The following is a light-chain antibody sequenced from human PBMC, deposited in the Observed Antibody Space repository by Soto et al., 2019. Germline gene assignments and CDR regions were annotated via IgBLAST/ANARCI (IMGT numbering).Light chain of an antibody. CDR2: GAS. V-gene: IGKV3-20*01. CDR1: QSVSSSY. CDR3: QQYGSSRT. J-gene: IGKJ1*01. Sequence: GLTQSPCALSLSPGERATLSCRASQSVSSSYLAWYQQKPGQAPRLLIYGASSRATGIPDRFSGSGSGTDFTLTISRLEPEDFAVYYCQQYGSSRTFGQGTKV.